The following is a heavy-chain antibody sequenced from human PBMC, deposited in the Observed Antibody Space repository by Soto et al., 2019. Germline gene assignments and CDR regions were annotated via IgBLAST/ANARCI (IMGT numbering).Heavy chain of an antibody. D-gene: IGHD3-16*01. V-gene: IGHV3-74*03. CDR3: AKDLSWGQCDY. CDR2: IKTDGTVT. J-gene: IGHJ4*02. CDR1: GFTFSSYW. Sequence: GGSLRLSCAASGFTFSSYWMHWVRQDVGKGLLWVSSIKTDGTVTQYADSVKGRFTVSRDNAKNTLYLQMNSLRAEDTAVYYCAKDLSWGQCDYWGQGA.